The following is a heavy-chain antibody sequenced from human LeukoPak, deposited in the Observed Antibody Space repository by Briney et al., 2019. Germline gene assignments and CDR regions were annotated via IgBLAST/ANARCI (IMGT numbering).Heavy chain of an antibody. D-gene: IGHD3-10*01. CDR1: GFTFDVYG. V-gene: IGHV3-20*04. CDR2: INWNGGST. CDR3: ARGGTGAAPIPNPDY. Sequence: RSGGSLRLSCAASGFTFDVYGMSWVRQAPGKGLEWVSGINWNGGSTGYADSVKGRFTISRDNAKNSLYLQMNSLRAEDTALYYCARGGTGAAPIPNPDYWGQGTLVTVSS. J-gene: IGHJ4*02.